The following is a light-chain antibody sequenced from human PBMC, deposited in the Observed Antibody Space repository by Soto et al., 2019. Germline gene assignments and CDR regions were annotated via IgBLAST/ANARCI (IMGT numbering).Light chain of an antibody. CDR1: QSISIY. V-gene: IGKV1-39*01. CDR3: QQSSRFPWT. J-gene: IGKJ1*01. Sequence: DIQMTQSPSSLSASVGDRVSITCRASQSISIYLNWYQQKPGKAPKVLIYAASRLESGVPSRFSGSGSGTEFTLTINSLQPEDFVTYFCQQSSRFPWTFGQGTKVDIK. CDR2: AAS.